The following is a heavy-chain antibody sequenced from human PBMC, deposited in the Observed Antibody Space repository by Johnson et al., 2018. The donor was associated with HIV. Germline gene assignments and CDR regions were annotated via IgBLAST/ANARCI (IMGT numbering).Heavy chain of an antibody. J-gene: IGHJ3*01. D-gene: IGHD4-23*01. CDR2: ITGSGGST. CDR3: AKSPGKDNGGNSGGIDF. Sequence: VQLVESGGGLVQPGGSLRLSCAASGFTFASYAMSWVRQAPGKGLEWISLITGSGGSTYNADTVKGRFTISRDNSKNTLYLQMNSLRAEDTALYYCAKSPGKDNGGNSGGIDFWGQGTRVTVSS. V-gene: IGHV3-23*04. CDR1: GFTFASYA.